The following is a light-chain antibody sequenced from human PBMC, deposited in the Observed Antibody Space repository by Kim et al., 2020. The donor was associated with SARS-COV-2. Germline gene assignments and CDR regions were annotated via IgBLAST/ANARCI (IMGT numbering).Light chain of an antibody. CDR1: QSVSSN. CDR2: GAS. J-gene: IGKJ4*01. Sequence: EIVMTQSPATLSVSPGERATLSCRASQSVSSNLAWYQQKPGQAPRLLIYGASTRATGIPARFSGSGSGTDFTLTIYSLQSEDFAVYYCQQYNKWPPFTFGGGTKVEIK. V-gene: IGKV3-15*01. CDR3: QQYNKWPPFT.